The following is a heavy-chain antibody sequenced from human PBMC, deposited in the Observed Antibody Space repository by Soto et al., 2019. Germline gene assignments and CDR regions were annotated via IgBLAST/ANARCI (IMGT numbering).Heavy chain of an antibody. CDR3: ARDRREGYCSNTSYYYYYGMDV. J-gene: IGHJ6*01. CDR2: IKQDGSEK. D-gene: IGHD2-2*01. CDR1: GFTFSSYW. V-gene: IGHV3-7*01. Sequence: EVQLVESGGGLVQPGGSLRLSCAASGFTFSSYWMSWVRQAPGKGLEWVANIKQDGSEKYYVDSVKGRFTISRDNAKNSLYLQMNSLRAEDTAVYYCARDRREGYCSNTSYYYYYGMDVW.